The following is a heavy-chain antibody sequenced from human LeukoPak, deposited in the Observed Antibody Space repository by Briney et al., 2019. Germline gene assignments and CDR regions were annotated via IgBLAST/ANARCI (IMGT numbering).Heavy chain of an antibody. J-gene: IGHJ4*02. V-gene: IGHV3-30-3*01. CDR1: GFTFSSYA. CDR3: ARDVAASGGGYFDY. CDR2: ISYDGSNK. Sequence: GRSLRLSCAASGFTFSSYAMHWVRQAPGKGLEWVAVISYDGSNKYYADSVKGRFTISRDNSKNTLYLQMNSLRAEDTAVYYCARDVAASGGGYFDYWGQGTLVTVSS. D-gene: IGHD2-15*01.